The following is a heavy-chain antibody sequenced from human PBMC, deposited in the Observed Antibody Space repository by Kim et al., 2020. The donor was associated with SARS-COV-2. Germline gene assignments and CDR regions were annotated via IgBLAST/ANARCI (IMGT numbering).Heavy chain of an antibody. D-gene: IGHD3-22*01. CDR2: IYPGDSDT. J-gene: IGHJ6*03. CDR3: ARRVYDSSGYYHNYYYYYMVV. Sequence: GESLKISCKGSGYSFTSYWIGWVRQMPGKGLEWMGIIYPGDSDTRYSPSFQGQVTISADKSISPAYLQWSSLKASDTAMYYCARRVYDSSGYYHNYYYYYMVVWGKGTTVTVSS. V-gene: IGHV5-51*01. CDR1: GYSFTSYW.